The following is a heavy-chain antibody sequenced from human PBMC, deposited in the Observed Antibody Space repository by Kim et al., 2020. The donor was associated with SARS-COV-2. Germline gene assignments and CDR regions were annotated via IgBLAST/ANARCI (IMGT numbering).Heavy chain of an antibody. Sequence: GGSLRLSCVASGFTFTSYWMHWVRQAPGKGLMWVSRINTDGRTTNYADSVKGRFTISRDDARNTLYLQMDSLRAEDSAVYYCARAGSYRFDYWGQGTLVTVSS. J-gene: IGHJ4*02. CDR3: ARAGSYRFDY. V-gene: IGHV3-74*01. CDR2: INTDGRTT. D-gene: IGHD1-26*01. CDR1: GFTFTSYW.